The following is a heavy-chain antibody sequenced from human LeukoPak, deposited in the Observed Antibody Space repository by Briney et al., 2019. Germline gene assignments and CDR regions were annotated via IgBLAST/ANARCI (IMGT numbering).Heavy chain of an antibody. CDR1: GFTFSSDA. J-gene: IGHJ4*02. V-gene: IGHV3-23*01. CDR3: AKVLAVAVDY. Sequence: GGSLRLSCAASGFTFSSDAMGWVRQAPGRGLGWVSAISGSGGSTYYGDSVKGRFTISRDNSKNTLYLQMNSLRAEDTAVYYCAKVLAVAVDYWGQGTLVTVSS. CDR2: ISGSGGST. D-gene: IGHD6-19*01.